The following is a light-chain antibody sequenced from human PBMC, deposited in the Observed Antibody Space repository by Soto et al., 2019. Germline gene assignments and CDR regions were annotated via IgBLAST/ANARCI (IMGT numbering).Light chain of an antibody. V-gene: IGLV2-14*01. CDR1: SSDVGAYNY. Sequence: ALTQPASVSGSPGQSITISCTGTSSDVGAYNYVSWYQQHPDKAPKLIIFEVNNRPSGVSNRFSGSKSGNTASLTISGLQAEDEADYYCSSYTTSATLVFGGGTKLTVL. CDR2: EVN. J-gene: IGLJ2*01. CDR3: SSYTTSATLV.